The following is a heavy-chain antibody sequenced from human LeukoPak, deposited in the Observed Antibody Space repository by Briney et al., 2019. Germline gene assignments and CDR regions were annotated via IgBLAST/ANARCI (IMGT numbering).Heavy chain of an antibody. J-gene: IGHJ6*02. D-gene: IGHD6-6*01. CDR2: ISSSSNTI. Sequence: GGSLILSCAASGFTFSSYWMHWVRQAPGKGLEWASYISSSSNTIYYADSVKGRFTISRDTAKNSLYLQMNSLRDEDTAVYYCARDNWGMYSSSTWYYGMDVWGQGTTVTVSS. V-gene: IGHV3-48*02. CDR1: GFTFSSYW. CDR3: ARDNWGMYSSSTWYYGMDV.